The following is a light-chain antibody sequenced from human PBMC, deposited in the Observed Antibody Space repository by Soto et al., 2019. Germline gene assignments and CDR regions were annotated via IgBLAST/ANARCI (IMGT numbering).Light chain of an antibody. Sequence: DIQMTQSPSSLSASVGDRVTITCRASQGIGSYLAWYQQKPGKAPKLLISGSSTLQSGVPSRFSGSGSGTDFTLTITSLQPEDVGSYYCQKDNSAPSTFGPGTKVDI. CDR2: GSS. J-gene: IGKJ3*01. V-gene: IGKV1-27*01. CDR1: QGIGSY. CDR3: QKDNSAPST.